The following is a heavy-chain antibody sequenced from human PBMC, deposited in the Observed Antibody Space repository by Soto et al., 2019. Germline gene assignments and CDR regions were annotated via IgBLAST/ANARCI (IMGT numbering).Heavy chain of an antibody. CDR1: GGTFSSYA. CDR2: VIPIFGTA. Sequence: QVQLVQSGAEVKKPGSSVKVSCKASGGTFSSYAISWVRQAPGQGLEWMGWVIPIFGTANYAQKFQGRVTITADESTSTAYMELSSLRSEDTAVYYCAREYKPTYYYDSSGYRPAFDIWGQGTMVTVSS. D-gene: IGHD3-22*01. CDR3: AREYKPTYYYDSSGYRPAFDI. V-gene: IGHV1-69*01. J-gene: IGHJ3*02.